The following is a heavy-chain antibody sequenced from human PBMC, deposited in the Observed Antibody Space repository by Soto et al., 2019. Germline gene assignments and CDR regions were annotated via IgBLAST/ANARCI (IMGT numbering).Heavy chain of an antibody. J-gene: IGHJ4*02. CDR3: ARGPGGPDGPGDY. CDR2: INAGNGNT. D-gene: IGHD2-15*01. CDR1: GGTFSSYP. Sequence: ASVKVSCKASGGTFSSYPISWVRQAPGQRLEWMGWINAGNGNTKYSQKFQGRVTITRDTSASTAYMELSNLRSEDTAVYYCARGPGGPDGPGDYWGQGTLVTVSS. V-gene: IGHV1-3*01.